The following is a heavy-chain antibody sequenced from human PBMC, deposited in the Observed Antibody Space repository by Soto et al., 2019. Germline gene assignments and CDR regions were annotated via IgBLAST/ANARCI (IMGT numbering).Heavy chain of an antibody. V-gene: IGHV1-69*13. CDR2: IIPIFGTA. CDR1: GGALSSYA. D-gene: IGHD2-2*01. J-gene: IGHJ5*02. CDR3: VRGVLPAANWFDP. Sequence: GPSVMVSCKTAGGALSSYAISWVRQAPGQGLEWMGGIIPIFGTANYAQKFQGRVTITADESTSTAYMELSSLRSEDTAVYYCVRGVLPAANWFDPWGPGTLVTVS.